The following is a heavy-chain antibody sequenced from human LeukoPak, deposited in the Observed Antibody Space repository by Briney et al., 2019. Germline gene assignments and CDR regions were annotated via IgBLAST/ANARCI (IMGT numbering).Heavy chain of an antibody. CDR3: ARDTYSSSASDY. CDR1: GVTVSSSY. D-gene: IGHD6-6*01. CDR2: IYSGGST. J-gene: IGHJ4*02. V-gene: IGHV3-53*01. Sequence: PAGSLSLTCAAYGVTVSSSYMSWIRQAPGKGLEWVSDIYSGGSTYYADSVKGRFTISRDNSKNTLYLQMNSLRAEDTAVYYCARDTYSSSASDYWGQGTLVTVSS.